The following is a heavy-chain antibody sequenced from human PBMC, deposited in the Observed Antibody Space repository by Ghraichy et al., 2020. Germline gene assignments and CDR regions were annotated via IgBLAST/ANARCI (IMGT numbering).Heavy chain of an antibody. V-gene: IGHV4-4*02. CDR2: VDHSGTT. CDR3: ARGIVLIPATANWFDP. Sequence: SETLSLTCAVSGGSIRSSDWWTWVRRPPGKGLEWVGQVDHSGTTTYNPSLKSRVTISLDNSKNHFSLNLRSVTAADTAVYYWARGIVLIPATANWFDPWGQGTLVTVSS. CDR1: GGSIRSSDW. J-gene: IGHJ5*02. D-gene: IGHD2-8*02.